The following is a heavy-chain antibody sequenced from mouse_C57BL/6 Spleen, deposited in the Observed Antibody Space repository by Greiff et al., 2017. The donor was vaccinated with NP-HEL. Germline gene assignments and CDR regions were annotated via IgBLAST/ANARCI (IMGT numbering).Heavy chain of an antibody. J-gene: IGHJ1*03. D-gene: IGHD4-1*01. CDR2: IDPSDSYT. Sequence: QVQLQQPGAELVMPGASVKLSCKASGYTFTSYWMHWVKQRPGQGLEWIGVIDPSDSYTNYNQKFKGKATLTVDTSSSTAYMQLSSLTSEDSAVYYCARTGTQDYWYFDVWGTGTTVTVSS. CDR3: ARTGTQDYWYFDV. V-gene: IGHV1-69*01. CDR1: GYTFTSYW.